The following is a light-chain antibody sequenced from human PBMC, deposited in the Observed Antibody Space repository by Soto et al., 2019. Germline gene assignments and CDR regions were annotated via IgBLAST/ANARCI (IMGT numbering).Light chain of an antibody. J-gene: IGKJ2*01. Sequence: EIVLTQSPGTLSLSPGERATLSCRASQSVSGNSLAWYQQKPGQAPRLLIYEASKRAGGIPDRFTGSGSGAYFTLTIYRLQPEDFAVYFWQEYATSPYTFAQGTKLEI. CDR1: QSVSGNS. CDR3: QEYATSPYT. CDR2: EAS. V-gene: IGKV3-20*01.